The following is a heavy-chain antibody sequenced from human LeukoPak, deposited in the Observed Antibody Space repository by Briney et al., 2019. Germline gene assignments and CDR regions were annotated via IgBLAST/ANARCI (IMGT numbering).Heavy chain of an antibody. Sequence: GGSLRLSCAASGFIFSTYGMHWVRQAPGKGLEWVAVIWYDGSNKYYADSVEGRFTISRDDSKNTLYLQMISLRAEDTAMYYCARGTAVTHGYFEYWGQGTLVTVSS. CDR2: IWYDGSNK. V-gene: IGHV3-33*01. J-gene: IGHJ4*02. CDR3: ARGTAVTHGYFEY. CDR1: GFIFSTYG. D-gene: IGHD4-17*01.